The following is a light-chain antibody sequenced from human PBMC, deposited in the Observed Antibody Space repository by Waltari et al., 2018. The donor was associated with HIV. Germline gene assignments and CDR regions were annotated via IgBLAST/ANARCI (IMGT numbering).Light chain of an antibody. CDR3: SSYTTTTAHV. CDR2: DVS. CDR1: NRDSGSYNR. Sequence: QSALTQPPAVSGSPGQSVTLHCTGTNRDSGSYNRVCWYQQTPGTAPKLVIYDVSSRPSGVPDRFSGSKSGNTAALTISGLQAEDEGDYYCSSYTTTTAHVFGTGTKVTVL. V-gene: IGLV2-18*02. J-gene: IGLJ1*01.